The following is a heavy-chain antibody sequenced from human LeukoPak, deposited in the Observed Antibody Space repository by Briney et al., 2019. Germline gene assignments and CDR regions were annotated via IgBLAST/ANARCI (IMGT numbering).Heavy chain of an antibody. V-gene: IGHV4-34*01. J-gene: IGHJ6*03. CDR3: ARGHITIFGVKRPYMDV. CDR2: INHSGST. D-gene: IGHD3-3*01. Sequence: PSETLSLTCAVYGGSFSGYYWSWIRQPPGKGLEWIGEINHSGSTNYNPSLKSRVTISVDTSKNQFSLKLSSVTAADTAVYYCARGHITIFGVKRPYMDVWGKGTTVTVSS. CDR1: GGSFSGYY.